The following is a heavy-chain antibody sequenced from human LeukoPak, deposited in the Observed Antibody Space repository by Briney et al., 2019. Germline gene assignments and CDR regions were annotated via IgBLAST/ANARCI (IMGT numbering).Heavy chain of an antibody. V-gene: IGHV1-69*01. Sequence: GSSVKVSCKASGGTFSSYAISWVRQAPGQGLEWMGGIIPIFGTANYAQKFQGRVTITADESTSTAYMELSSLRSEDTAVYYCAREAPYCSGGSCSGSPFDPWGQGTLVTVSS. CDR3: AREAPYCSGGSCSGSPFDP. CDR2: IIPIFGTA. D-gene: IGHD2-15*01. J-gene: IGHJ5*02. CDR1: GGTFSSYA.